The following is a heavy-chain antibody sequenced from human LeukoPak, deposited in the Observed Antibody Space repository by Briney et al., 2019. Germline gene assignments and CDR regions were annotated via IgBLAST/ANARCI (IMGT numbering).Heavy chain of an antibody. CDR2: IRPDGSDK. CDR3: SGRDSSRNPWAY. D-gene: IGHD2-2*01. J-gene: IGHJ4*02. V-gene: IGHV3-7*01. Sequence: GGSLRLSCAASGFTFNTFWMNWVRLAPGRVLEWLANIRPDGSDKYYVDSVRGRFTISRDNGKNLVYLEMNSLRVEDTAVYYCSGRDSSRNPWAYWGQGTLVSVSS. CDR1: GFTFNTFW.